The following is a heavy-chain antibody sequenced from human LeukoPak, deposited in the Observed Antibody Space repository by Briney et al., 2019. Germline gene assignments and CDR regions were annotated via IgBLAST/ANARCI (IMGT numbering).Heavy chain of an antibody. D-gene: IGHD2-21*02. CDR3: ARALAYCGGDCYGELDY. J-gene: IGHJ4*02. CDR1: GGTFSSYA. CDR2: IIPIFGTA. V-gene: IGHV1-69*13. Sequence: SVKVSCKASGGTFSSYAISWVRQAPRQGLEWMGGIIPIFGTANYAQKFQGRVTITADEFTSTAYMELSSLRSEDTAVYYCARALAYCGGDCYGELDYWGQGTLVTVSS.